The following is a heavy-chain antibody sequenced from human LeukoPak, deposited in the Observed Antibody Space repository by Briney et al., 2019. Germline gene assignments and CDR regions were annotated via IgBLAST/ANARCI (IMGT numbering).Heavy chain of an antibody. V-gene: IGHV3-21*01. CDR1: GFTFSSYS. CDR2: ISSSSSYI. J-gene: IGHJ4*02. Sequence: GRSLRLSCAASGFTFSSYSMNWVRQAPGKGLEWVSSISSSSSYIYYADSVKGRFTISRDNAKNSLYLQMNSLRAEDTAVYYCARTNPGLRESYWGQGTLVTVSS. CDR3: ARTNPGLRESY. D-gene: IGHD4-17*01.